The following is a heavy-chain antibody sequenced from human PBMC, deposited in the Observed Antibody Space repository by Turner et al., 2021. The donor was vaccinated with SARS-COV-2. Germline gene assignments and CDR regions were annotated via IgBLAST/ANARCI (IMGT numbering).Heavy chain of an antibody. V-gene: IGHV3-30*03. J-gene: IGHJ6*03. CDR1: GFTFSSYG. CDR2: ISYDGSNK. CDR3: ARGLGGNYYYMDV. D-gene: IGHD3-16*01. Sequence: QVQLVESGGGVVQPGRSLRLSCAASGFTFSSYGMHRVRQAPGKGRKWVAVISYDGSNKYYADSVKGRFTISRDNSKNTLYLQMNSLRTEDTAVYYCARGLGGNYYYMDVWGKGTTVTVSS.